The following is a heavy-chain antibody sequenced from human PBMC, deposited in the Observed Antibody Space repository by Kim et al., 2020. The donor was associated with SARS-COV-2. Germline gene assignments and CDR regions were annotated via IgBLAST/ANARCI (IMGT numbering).Heavy chain of an antibody. Sequence: SGPTLVNPTQTLTLTCTFSGFPLSTSGMCVSWIRQPPGKALEWLALIDWDDDKYYSTSLKTRLTISKDTSKNQVVLTMTNMDPVDTATYYCARIRWELLGSYYYGMDVWGQGTTVTVSS. V-gene: IGHV2-70*01. CDR1: GFPLSTSGMC. J-gene: IGHJ6*02. D-gene: IGHD1-26*01. CDR2: IDWDDDK. CDR3: ARIRWELLGSYYYGMDV.